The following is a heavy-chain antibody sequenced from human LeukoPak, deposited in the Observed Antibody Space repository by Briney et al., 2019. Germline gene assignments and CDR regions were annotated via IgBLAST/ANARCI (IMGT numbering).Heavy chain of an antibody. V-gene: IGHV3-21*01. CDR1: GFTVSSYS. D-gene: IGHD6-19*01. Sequence: GGSLRLSCAASGFTVSSYSMNWVRQAPGKGLEWVSSISNSSYIYYADSVKGRFTISRDNAKNSLYPQMNSLRGEDTAVYYCARITVAVAGGGDYWGQGTLVTVSS. J-gene: IGHJ4*02. CDR3: ARITVAVAGGGDY. CDR2: ISNSSYI.